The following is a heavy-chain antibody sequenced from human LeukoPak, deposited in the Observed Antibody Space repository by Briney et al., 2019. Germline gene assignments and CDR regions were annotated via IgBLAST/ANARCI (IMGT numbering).Heavy chain of an antibody. CDR2: IYYSGST. CDR3: ARDAADGDYFDY. V-gene: IGHV4-31*03. Sequence: SETLSLTCTVSGGSVSSGSYFWSWIRQPPGKGLEWIGYIYYSGSTYYNPSLKSRVTISVDTSKNQFSLKLSSVTAADTAVYYCARDAADGDYFDYWGQGTLVTVSS. CDR1: GGSVSSGSYF. J-gene: IGHJ4*02. D-gene: IGHD3-16*01.